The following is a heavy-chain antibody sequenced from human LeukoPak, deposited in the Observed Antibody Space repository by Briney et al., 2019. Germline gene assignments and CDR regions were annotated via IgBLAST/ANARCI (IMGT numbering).Heavy chain of an antibody. D-gene: IGHD3-10*01. CDR2: IYTSGST. Sequence: PSETLSLTCTVSGDSISNYYWSWIRQLAGKGLEWIGRIYTSGSTNYNPSLKSRVTMSVDTSKNQFSLKLSSVTAADTAVYYCARVSLVRGAPDYYFDYWGQGTLVTVSS. CDR3: ARVSLVRGAPDYYFDY. J-gene: IGHJ4*02. CDR1: GDSISNYY. V-gene: IGHV4-4*07.